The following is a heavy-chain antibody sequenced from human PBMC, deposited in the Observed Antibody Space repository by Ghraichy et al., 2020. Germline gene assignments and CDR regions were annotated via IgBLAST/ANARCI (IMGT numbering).Heavy chain of an antibody. J-gene: IGHJ4*02. CDR3: ARDLSSGSFG. CDR1: GGSFSGYY. Sequence: SETLSLTCAVYGGSFSGYYWSWIRQPPGKGLEWIGEINHSGSTNYNPSLKSRVTISVDTSKNQFSLKLSSVTAADTAVYYCARDLSSGSFGWGQGTLVTVSS. V-gene: IGHV4-34*01. D-gene: IGHD3-22*01. CDR2: INHSGST.